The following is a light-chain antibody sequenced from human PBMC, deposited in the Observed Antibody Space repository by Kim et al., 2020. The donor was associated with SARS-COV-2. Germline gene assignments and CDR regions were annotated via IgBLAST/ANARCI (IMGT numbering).Light chain of an antibody. CDR2: GAS. V-gene: IGKV1-12*01. Sequence: VSGGDRVTITRRASQAIDTWLSWYQQTPGKAPKLLIYGASSLPSGVPSRFSGSGSETEFTLTISSLQPEDFATYYCQQGSSFPLTFGGGTKVDIK. CDR1: QAIDTW. CDR3: QQGSSFPLT. J-gene: IGKJ4*01.